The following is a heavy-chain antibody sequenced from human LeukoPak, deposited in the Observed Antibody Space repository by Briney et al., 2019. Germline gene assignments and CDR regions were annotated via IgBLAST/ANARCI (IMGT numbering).Heavy chain of an antibody. V-gene: IGHV3-7*05. J-gene: IGHJ4*02. CDR1: GFTFSSHW. CDR2: INQDGSEK. D-gene: IGHD3-16*01. Sequence: SGGSLRLSCAPSGFTFSSHWMSWLRQAPGKGLEWVANINQDGSEKYYVDSVKGRFTISRDNAKNSLYVQMKSLRAEDTAVYYCPRVASGFGGILFDYWGQGTLVTVSS. CDR3: PRVASGFGGILFDY.